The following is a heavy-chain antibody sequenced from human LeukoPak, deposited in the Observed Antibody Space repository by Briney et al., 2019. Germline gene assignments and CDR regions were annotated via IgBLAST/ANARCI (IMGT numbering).Heavy chain of an antibody. CDR3: ARVEPIAAAGFDY. CDR2: INPNSGGT. CDR1: GYTFTVYY. V-gene: IGHV1-2*02. J-gene: IGHJ4*02. Sequence: ASVNVSFKASGYTFTVYYMHWVRQAPGQGLEWMGWINPNSGGTNYAQKFQGRVTMTRDTSISTAYMELSRLRSDDTAVYYCARVEPIAAAGFDYWGQGTLVTVSS. D-gene: IGHD6-13*01.